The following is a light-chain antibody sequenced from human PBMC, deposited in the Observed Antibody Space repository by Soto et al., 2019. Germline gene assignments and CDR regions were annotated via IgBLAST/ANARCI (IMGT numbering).Light chain of an antibody. CDR2: GAS. CDR1: QSVDTN. Sequence: EVVMTQSPATLSVSPGDRAALSCRASQSVDTNVAWYQQKPGQAPRLLVHGASTRATGVPARFTGIASGTDFTLTISGLQSDDFAVYYWHQYYNWPPYSFGQGTKLQVK. CDR3: HQYYNWPPYS. J-gene: IGKJ2*01. V-gene: IGKV3-15*01.